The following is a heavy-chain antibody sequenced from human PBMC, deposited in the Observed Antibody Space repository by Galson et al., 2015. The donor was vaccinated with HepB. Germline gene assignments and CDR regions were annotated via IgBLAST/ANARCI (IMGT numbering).Heavy chain of an antibody. Sequence: LSLTCTVSGDSIRSPSYYWNWIQQPAGKGLEWIGRIYNTGSTNYNPSLKSRVTMSIDTSKNQFSLKLNSVTAADTAVYYCARGIIIFGGDLCDYWGQGALVTVSS. J-gene: IGHJ4*02. CDR3: ARGIIIFGGDLCDY. CDR2: IYNTGST. CDR1: GDSIRSPSYY. V-gene: IGHV4-61*02. D-gene: IGHD3-3*01.